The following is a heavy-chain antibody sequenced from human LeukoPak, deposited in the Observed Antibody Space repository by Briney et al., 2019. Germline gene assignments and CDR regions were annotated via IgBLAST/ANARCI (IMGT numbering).Heavy chain of an antibody. CDR3: ARGYGSGWYGYFDY. CDR1: GFTFSSYE. CDR2: ISSSGTTK. Sequence: PGGSLRLSCAASGFTFSSYEMNWVRQAPGQGLEWVSYISSSGTTKYYADSVKGRFTVSRDNAKNSLYLQMNSLRAEDTAIYYCARGYGSGWYGYFDYWGQGSLVTVSS. D-gene: IGHD6-19*01. J-gene: IGHJ4*02. V-gene: IGHV3-48*03.